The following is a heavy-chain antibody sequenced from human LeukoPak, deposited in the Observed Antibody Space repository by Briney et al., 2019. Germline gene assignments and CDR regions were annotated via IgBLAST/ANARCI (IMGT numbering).Heavy chain of an antibody. V-gene: IGHV4-39*01. CDR1: GGSISSSSYY. Sequence: PSETLSLTCTVSGGSISSSSYYWGWIRQPPGKGLEWIGSIYYSGSTYYNPSLKSRVTISVDTSKNQFSLKLSSVTAADTAVYYCARLTVVPAAIYYFDYWGQGTLVTVSS. CDR3: ARLTVVPAAIYYFDY. D-gene: IGHD2-2*02. J-gene: IGHJ4*02. CDR2: IYYSGST.